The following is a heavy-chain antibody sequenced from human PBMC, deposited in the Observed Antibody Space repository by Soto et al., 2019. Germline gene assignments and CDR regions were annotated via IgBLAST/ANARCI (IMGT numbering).Heavy chain of an antibody. D-gene: IGHD6-13*01. CDR1: GFTFSSYA. J-gene: IGHJ4*02. CDR3: ATQYSSSWSYFDY. CDR2: ISGSGGST. Sequence: GGSLRLSCAASGFTFSSYAMSWVRQAPGKGLEWVSAISGSGGSTYYADYVKGRFTISRDNSKNTLYLQMNSLRAEDTAVYYCATQYSSSWSYFDYWGQGTLVTVSS. V-gene: IGHV3-23*01.